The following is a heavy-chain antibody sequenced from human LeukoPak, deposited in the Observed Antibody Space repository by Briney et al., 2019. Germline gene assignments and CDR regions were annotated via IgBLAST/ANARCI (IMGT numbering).Heavy chain of an antibody. CDR3: ARDPMYNGGNSGAFDF. D-gene: IGHD4-23*01. J-gene: IGHJ3*01. Sequence: GGSLRLSCVASGFTFSTYGMHWVRQAPGKGLEWVAVISHDGNNKVYRDSVKGRFTISRDNAQNSLWLQMNSLRAEDTAVYFCARDPMYNGGNSGAFDFWGQGTLVTVSS. V-gene: IGHV3-30*03. CDR1: GFTFSTYG. CDR2: ISHDGNNK.